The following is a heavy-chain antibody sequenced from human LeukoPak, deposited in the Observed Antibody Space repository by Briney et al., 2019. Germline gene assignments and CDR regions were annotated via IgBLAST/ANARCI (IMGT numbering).Heavy chain of an antibody. J-gene: IGHJ4*02. V-gene: IGHV3-11*04. CDR2: ISSSGSTI. CDR1: GFTFSDYY. CDR3: ASDGYCSSTSCYPLGY. D-gene: IGHD2-2*01. Sequence: PGGSLRLSCAASGFTFSDYYMSWIRQAPGRGLEWVSYISSSGSTIYYADSVKGRFTISRDNAKNSLYLQMNSLRAEDTAVYYCASDGYCSSTSCYPLGYWGQGTLVTVSS.